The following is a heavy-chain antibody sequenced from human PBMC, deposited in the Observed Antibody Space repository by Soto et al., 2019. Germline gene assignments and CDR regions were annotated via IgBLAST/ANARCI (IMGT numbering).Heavy chain of an antibody. CDR1: GFTFSSYG. J-gene: IGHJ4*02. CDR3: AKALGELSPESYDH. D-gene: IGHD3-16*02. Sequence: PGGSLRLSCAASGFTFSSYGMHWVRQAPGKGLEWVAVIWYDGSNQYYADSVKGRFTISRDNSKNTLYLQMNSLRAEDTAVYYCAKALGELSPESYDHWGQGVLVTVS. CDR2: IWYDGSNQ. V-gene: IGHV3-30*02.